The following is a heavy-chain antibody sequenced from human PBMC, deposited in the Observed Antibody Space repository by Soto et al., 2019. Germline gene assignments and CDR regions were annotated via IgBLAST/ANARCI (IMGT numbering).Heavy chain of an antibody. Sequence: QVQLVQSGAEVKKPGASVKVSCEASGYTFTSYAIHWVRQAHGQRLEWMGWINVGNGNTKYSQKCQGRVTITRDPSAHTADTELSSLRSEDTAVYCCARLVGAALSDYWGQGTLVTVAS. V-gene: IGHV1-3*01. D-gene: IGHD1-26*01. CDR1: GYTFTSYA. CDR2: INVGNGNT. J-gene: IGHJ4*02. CDR3: ARLVGAALSDY.